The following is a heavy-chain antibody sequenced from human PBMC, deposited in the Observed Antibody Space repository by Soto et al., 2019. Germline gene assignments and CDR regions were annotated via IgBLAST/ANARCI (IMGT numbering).Heavy chain of an antibody. CDR2: ISSSSSTI. CDR1: GFTFSSYS. D-gene: IGHD6-13*01. J-gene: IGHJ5*02. Sequence: EVQLVESGGGLVQPGGSLRLSCAASGFTFSSYSMNWVRQAPGKGLEWVSYISSSSSTIYYADSVKGRFTISRDNAKNSLYLQMNSLRAEDTSGYYCAMHPERIAEIGWFDPWGQGTLVTVSS. V-gene: IGHV3-48*01. CDR3: AMHPERIAEIGWFDP.